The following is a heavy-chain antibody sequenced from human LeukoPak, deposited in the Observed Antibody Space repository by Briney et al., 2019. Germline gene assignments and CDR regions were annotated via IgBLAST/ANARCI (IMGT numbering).Heavy chain of an antibody. CDR2: IWYDGSNK. CDR1: GFTFSSYG. D-gene: IGHD1-26*01. CDR3: AALSGVGVKIGFDF. V-gene: IGHV3-33*01. Sequence: GRSLRLSCAASGFTFSSYGMHWVRQAPGKGLEGVAVIWYDGSNKYYADSVKGRFTISRDNSKNTLYLQMNSLRAEDTAVYYCAALSGVGVKIGFDFWGQGVLVVVSS. J-gene: IGHJ4*02.